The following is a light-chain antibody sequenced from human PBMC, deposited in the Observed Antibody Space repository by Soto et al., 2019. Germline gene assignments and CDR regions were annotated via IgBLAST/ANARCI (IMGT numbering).Light chain of an antibody. V-gene: IGKV3-20*01. CDR3: QQYGSSGT. J-gene: IGKJ1*01. CDR1: QSINNK. CDR2: DAS. Sequence: EIVMTQSPATLSVSPGERVTLSCRASQSINNKVAWYQQKPGQAPRLLIYDASNRATGIPDRFSGSGSGTDFTLTISRLEPEDFAVYYCQQYGSSGTFGQGTKVDIK.